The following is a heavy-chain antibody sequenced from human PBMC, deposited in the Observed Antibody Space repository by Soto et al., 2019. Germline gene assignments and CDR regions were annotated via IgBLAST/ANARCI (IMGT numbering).Heavy chain of an antibody. J-gene: IGHJ4*02. V-gene: IGHV1-18*01. Sequence: ASVKVSCKASVYTFTSYGSSWVRQAPGQGLEWMGWISAYNGNTNYAQKLQGRVTMTTDTSTSTAYMELRSLRSDDTAVYYCAGSIDILTRSDYWGQGTLVTVSS. D-gene: IGHD3-9*01. CDR1: VYTFTSYG. CDR2: ISAYNGNT. CDR3: AGSIDILTRSDY.